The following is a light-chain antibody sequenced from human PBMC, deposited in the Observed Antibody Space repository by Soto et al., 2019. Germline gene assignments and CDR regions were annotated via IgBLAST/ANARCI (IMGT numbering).Light chain of an antibody. CDR1: SSNIGSND. V-gene: IGLV1-51*02. J-gene: IGLJ1*01. CDR3: GTWDSSLIAL. Sequence: QSVLTPPPSVSAAPGQKVTISCSGNSSNIGSNDVSWYQQLPGKAPKLLIYENSQRPSGIPDRFSGSKSGTSATLGITGLQTGDEADYYCGTWDSSLIALFGTGTKLTVL. CDR2: ENS.